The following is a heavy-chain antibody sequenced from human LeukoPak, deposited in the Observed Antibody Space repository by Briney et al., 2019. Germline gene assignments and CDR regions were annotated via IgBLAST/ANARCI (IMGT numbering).Heavy chain of an antibody. CDR3: TRVPTVFGVDPEHNHFDR. CDR1: GYTFVSFG. Sequence: ASVKVSCKASGYTFVSFGITWVRQAPGQGLEWMGWISGYNGNRKIAQKFQGRVTLTTDSSTGTAYMELGSLRSDDTAVYFCTRVPTVFGVDPEHNHFDRWGQGTLVIVSA. CDR2: ISGYNGNR. D-gene: IGHD3-3*01. J-gene: IGHJ4*02. V-gene: IGHV1-18*04.